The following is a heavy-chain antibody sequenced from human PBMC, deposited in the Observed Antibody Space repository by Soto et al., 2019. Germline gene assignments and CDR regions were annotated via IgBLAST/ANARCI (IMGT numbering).Heavy chain of an antibody. V-gene: IGHV4-61*01. Sequence: QVQLQESGPGLVEPSETLSLTCTVSGGYVSRGSYYWSWIRQPPGKGLEWIGHISYSGSTYYNPFLRGRVTVSVDTSKNRFSLKLRSVTPADTAVYYCARGALNYDLWSGPINGGMDVWGQGTTVTVSS. CDR2: ISYSGST. J-gene: IGHJ6*02. D-gene: IGHD3-3*01. CDR1: GGYVSRGSYY. CDR3: ARGALNYDLWSGPINGGMDV.